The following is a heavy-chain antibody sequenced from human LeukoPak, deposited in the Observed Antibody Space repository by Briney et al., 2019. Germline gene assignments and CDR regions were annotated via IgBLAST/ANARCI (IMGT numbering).Heavy chain of an antibody. CDR1: GFTFSAYW. J-gene: IGHJ4*02. V-gene: IGHV3-7*01. Sequence: GGSLRLSCVASGFTFSAYWMSWVRQAPGKGLEWVANIKQDGSEKTYVDSVKGRLTISRDNAKNLLDLQMNSLRADDTAVYYCARAGIAAGFDYWGQGTLVTVSS. D-gene: IGHD6-25*01. CDR3: ARAGIAAGFDY. CDR2: IKQDGSEK.